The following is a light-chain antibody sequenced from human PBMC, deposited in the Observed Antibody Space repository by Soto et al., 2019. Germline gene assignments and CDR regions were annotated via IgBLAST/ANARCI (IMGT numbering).Light chain of an antibody. CDR3: QQTNTAPWT. CDR1: ERISDY. V-gene: IGKV1-39*01. CDR2: TAS. Sequence: DIQMTQSPSSLSASVGDRVTISCRASERISDYLPWYQQKPGKAPKLLINTASSLRSGVPSRFSGSGSGTDFTLTIDSLQPEDFATYFCQQTNTAPWTFGQGTKVDIK. J-gene: IGKJ1*01.